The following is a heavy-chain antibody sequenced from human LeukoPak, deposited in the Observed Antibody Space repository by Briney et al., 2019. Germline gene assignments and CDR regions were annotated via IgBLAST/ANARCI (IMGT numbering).Heavy chain of an antibody. D-gene: IGHD2-8*02. J-gene: IGHJ4*02. V-gene: IGHV3-23*01. Sequence: PGGSLRLSCAASGFTFSSYGMSWVRQAPGKGLEWVSAISGSGGSAYYADSVKGRFTISRDNAKNSLYLQMNSLRVEDTALYYCAKGEGLRWRILNYFDYWGQGTLVTVSS. CDR3: AKGEGLRWRILNYFDY. CDR1: GFTFSSYG. CDR2: ISGSGGSA.